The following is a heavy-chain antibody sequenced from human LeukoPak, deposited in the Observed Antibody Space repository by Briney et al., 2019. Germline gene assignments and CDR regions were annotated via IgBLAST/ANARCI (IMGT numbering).Heavy chain of an antibody. Sequence: GGSLRLSCAASGFTFSSYSMNWVRQAPGKGLEWVSSISSSSSYIYYADPVKGRFTISRDNAKNSLYLQMNSLRAEDTAVYYCARDGITIFGVYYGMDVWGQGTTVTVSS. CDR2: ISSSSSYI. J-gene: IGHJ6*02. CDR1: GFTFSSYS. V-gene: IGHV3-21*01. D-gene: IGHD3-3*01. CDR3: ARDGITIFGVYYGMDV.